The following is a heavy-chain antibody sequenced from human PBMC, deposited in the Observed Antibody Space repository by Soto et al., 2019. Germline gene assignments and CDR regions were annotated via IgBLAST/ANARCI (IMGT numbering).Heavy chain of an antibody. D-gene: IGHD1-7*01. CDR1: GFTFSIND. V-gene: IGHV3-30*18. CDR3: AKDHQTYNWDYLFDS. J-gene: IGHJ4*02. Sequence: PGGSLRLSCAASGFTFSINDMHWVRQAPDRGLEWVAVISNDGNNKYYADSVKGRFTLSRDNSKNMVYLQMGSLRVEDTAVYFCAKDHQTYNWDYLFDSWGPGTLVTVSS. CDR2: ISNDGNNK.